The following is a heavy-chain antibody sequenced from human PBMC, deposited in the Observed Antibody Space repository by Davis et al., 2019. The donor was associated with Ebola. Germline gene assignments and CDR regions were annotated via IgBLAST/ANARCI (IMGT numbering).Heavy chain of an antibody. CDR3: ARDSGYYRFDY. V-gene: IGHV3-7*01. Sequence: PGGSLRLSCAASGFTFTSHWLGWVRHPPGKGLEWVAIISQDGSARNYVDSLKGRFTISRDNAQNSVYLQMDSLRAEDTAVYYCARDSGYYRFDYWGQGILVTVSS. D-gene: IGHD3-22*01. CDR2: ISQDGSAR. J-gene: IGHJ4*02. CDR1: GFTFTSHW.